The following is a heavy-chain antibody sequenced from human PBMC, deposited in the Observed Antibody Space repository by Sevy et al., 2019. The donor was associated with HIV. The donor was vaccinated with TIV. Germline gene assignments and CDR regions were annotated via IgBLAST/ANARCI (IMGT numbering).Heavy chain of an antibody. D-gene: IGHD3-3*01. CDR3: ARVKDYDFWSGLHL. Sequence: ASVKVSCKASGGTFSSYAISWVRQAPGQGLEWMGGIIPMFGASTYAQRFQGRVTITADESTRTAYMELSSLRSEDTAGFYCARVKDYDFWSGLHLWGQGTLVTVSS. CDR1: GGTFSSYA. V-gene: IGHV1-69*13. CDR2: IIPMFGAS. J-gene: IGHJ5*02.